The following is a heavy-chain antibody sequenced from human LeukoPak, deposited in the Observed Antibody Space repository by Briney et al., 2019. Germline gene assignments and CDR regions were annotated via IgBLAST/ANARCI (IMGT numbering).Heavy chain of an antibody. D-gene: IGHD2-15*01. Sequence: GGSLRLSCAASGFTFSSYGMHWVRQAPGKGLEWVAFIRYDGSNKYYADSVKGRFTISRDNSKYTLYLQMNSLRAEDTAVYYCATGYCSGGSCYSYYHVYWGQGTLVTVSS. CDR2: IRYDGSNK. J-gene: IGHJ4*02. CDR3: ATGYCSGGSCYSYYHVY. V-gene: IGHV3-30*02. CDR1: GFTFSSYG.